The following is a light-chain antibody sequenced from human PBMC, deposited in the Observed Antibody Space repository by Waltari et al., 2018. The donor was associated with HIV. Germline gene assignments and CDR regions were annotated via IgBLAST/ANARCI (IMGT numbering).Light chain of an antibody. CDR2: DVS. J-gene: IGLJ2*01. V-gene: IGLV2-14*03. Sequence: QSALTQPASVSGSPGPSITISCPGTSSDVGGYDYASWYQQHPGKAPKLMIFDVSNRPSGVSNRFSGSKSGNTASLTISGLQAEDEADYYCSSYTSSSALDVVFGGGTKLTVL. CDR1: SSDVGGYDY. CDR3: SSYTSSSALDVV.